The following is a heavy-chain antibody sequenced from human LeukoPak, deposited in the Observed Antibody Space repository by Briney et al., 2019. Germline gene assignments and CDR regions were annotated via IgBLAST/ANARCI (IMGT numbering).Heavy chain of an antibody. CDR3: ARHLRWRTSFSPFDY. D-gene: IGHD3/OR15-3a*01. CDR2: INHSENT. Sequence: SETLSLTCAVYGGSFSGYYWSWIRQPLGKGLEWIGEINHSENTDYNPSLKSRVTISVDTSKNYLSLKLSSVTAADTAVYYRARHLRWRTSFSPFDYWGQGTLVTVSS. CDR1: GGSFSGYY. J-gene: IGHJ4*02. V-gene: IGHV4-34*01.